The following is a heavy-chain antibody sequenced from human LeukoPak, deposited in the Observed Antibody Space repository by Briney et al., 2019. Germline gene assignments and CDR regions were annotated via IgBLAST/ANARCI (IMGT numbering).Heavy chain of an antibody. CDR2: INHSGST. CDR3: ARRSPVLRYFGWLFGGLDY. D-gene: IGHD3-9*01. V-gene: IGHV4-34*01. Sequence: PSETLSHTCAVYGGSFSGYYWSWIRQPPGKGLEWIGEINHSGSTNYNPSLKSRVTISVDTSENQFSLKLSSVTAADTAVYYCARRSPVLRYFGWLFGGLDYWGQGTLVTVSS. J-gene: IGHJ4*02. CDR1: GGSFSGYY.